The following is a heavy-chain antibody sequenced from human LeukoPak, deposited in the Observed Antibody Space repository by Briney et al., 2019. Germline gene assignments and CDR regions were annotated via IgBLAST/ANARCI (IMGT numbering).Heavy chain of an antibody. V-gene: IGHV3-21*01. CDR3: ARDRSTYYYDSSGYLDY. Sequence: PGGSLRLSCAASGFTFSSYSMSWVRQAPGKGLEWVSSISSSSSYIYYADSVKGRFTISRDNAKNSLYLQMNSLRAEDTAVYYCARDRSTYYYDSSGYLDYWGQGTLVAVSS. D-gene: IGHD3-22*01. CDR1: GFTFSSYS. J-gene: IGHJ4*02. CDR2: ISSSSSYI.